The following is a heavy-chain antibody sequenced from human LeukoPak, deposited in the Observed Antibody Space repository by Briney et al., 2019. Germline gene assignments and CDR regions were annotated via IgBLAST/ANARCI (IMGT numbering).Heavy chain of an antibody. CDR2: IKQDGSEM. CDR3: ARGTPLYCSGGSCSTGYFDY. D-gene: IGHD2-15*01. Sequence: GGSLRLSCAASRFTFSTHWMNWVRQAPGKGLEWVANIKQDGSEMYYVDSVKGRFTISRDNSKNTLYLQMNSLRAEDTAVYYCARGTPLYCSGGSCSTGYFDYWGQGTLVTVSS. CDR1: RFTFSTHW. V-gene: IGHV3-7*01. J-gene: IGHJ4*02.